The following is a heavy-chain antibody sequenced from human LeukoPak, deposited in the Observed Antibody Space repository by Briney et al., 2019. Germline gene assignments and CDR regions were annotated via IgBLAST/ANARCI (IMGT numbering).Heavy chain of an antibody. D-gene: IGHD3-9*01. V-gene: IGHV3-7*01. CDR3: ARGEGYDILTGYYGRAFSY. Sequence: GGSLRLSCATSGFTFSNYWMSWVRRAPGKGLEWVANIKQDGSDKYYVDSVKGRFTISRDNAKNSLYLQMNTLRAEDTAVYYCARGEGYDILTGYYGRAFSYWGQGTLVTVSS. CDR2: IKQDGSDK. J-gene: IGHJ4*02. CDR1: GFTFSNYW.